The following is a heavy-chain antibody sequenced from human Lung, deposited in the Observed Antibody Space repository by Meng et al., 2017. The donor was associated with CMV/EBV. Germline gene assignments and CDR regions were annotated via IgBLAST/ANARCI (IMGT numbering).Heavy chain of an antibody. D-gene: IGHD3-10*01. V-gene: IGHV1-2*06. Sequence: QVQLVQSGAEVKKPGASVKVSCKTSGYTFTGYYTHWARQATGQGLEWMGRINPKSGATDYAQKFQGRVTLTRDTSINTAYMELNRLTSDDTAVYYCARFGEVIDYWGQGTLVTVSS. CDR1: GYTFTGYY. CDR3: ARFGEVIDY. CDR2: INPKSGAT. J-gene: IGHJ4*02.